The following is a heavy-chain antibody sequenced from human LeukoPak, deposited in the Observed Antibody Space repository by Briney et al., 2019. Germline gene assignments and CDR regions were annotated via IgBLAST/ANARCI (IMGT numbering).Heavy chain of an antibody. J-gene: IGHJ4*02. D-gene: IGHD3-9*01. V-gene: IGHV3-23*01. CDR2: ISGSGGST. CDR3: AKAGGWDYDILTGYYISPHFDY. Sequence: GGSLRLSCAASGFTFSSYAMSWVRQAPGKGLEWVSAISGSGGSTYYADSVKGRFTISRDNSKNTLYLQMNSLRAEDTAVYYCAKAGGWDYDILTGYYISPHFDYWGQGTPVTVSS. CDR1: GFTFSSYA.